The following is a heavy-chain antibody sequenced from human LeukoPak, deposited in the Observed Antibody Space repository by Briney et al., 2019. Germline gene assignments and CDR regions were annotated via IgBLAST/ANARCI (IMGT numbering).Heavy chain of an antibody. D-gene: IGHD6-6*01. CDR1: GYTCTCYD. J-gene: IGHJ6*02. Sequence: GASVNLSCNASGYTCTCYDMHWGWIAQGQGMEWMWWMNPNSSGTNYDKKSQSRVTMTTDTSISTAYMVLSRPMSDATTVWYVAPFKIAPRPTNYYGMDVSGQGTTVTASS. CDR3: APFKIAPRPTNYYGMDV. CDR2: MNPNSSGT. V-gene: IGHV1-2*02.